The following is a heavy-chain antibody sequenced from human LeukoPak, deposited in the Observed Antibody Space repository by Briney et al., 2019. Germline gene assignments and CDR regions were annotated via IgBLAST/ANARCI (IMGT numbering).Heavy chain of an antibody. Sequence: GASVTVSCKASGYTFTSYGISWVRRAPGQGLEWMGWISAYKGNINYAPRLQGRVTMTTDTSTSTAYMELRSLRSDDTAVYYCARGPTYYDFWSGDAFDIWGQGTMVTVSS. CDR2: ISAYKGNI. V-gene: IGHV1-18*01. CDR1: GYTFTSYG. CDR3: ARGPTYYDFWSGDAFDI. D-gene: IGHD3-3*01. J-gene: IGHJ3*02.